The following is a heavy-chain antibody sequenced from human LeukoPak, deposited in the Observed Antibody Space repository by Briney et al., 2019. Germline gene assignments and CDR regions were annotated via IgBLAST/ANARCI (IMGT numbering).Heavy chain of an antibody. Sequence: GGSLRLSCAASGFTFSSYGMHWVRQAPGKGLEWVAVISYDGSNEYYADSVKGRFTISRDNSKNTLYLQMNSLRGEDTAVYYCAKDRGGYDWYADYWGQGTLVTVSS. CDR3: AKDRGGYDWYADY. V-gene: IGHV3-30*18. CDR2: ISYDGSNE. D-gene: IGHD5-12*01. CDR1: GFTFSSYG. J-gene: IGHJ4*02.